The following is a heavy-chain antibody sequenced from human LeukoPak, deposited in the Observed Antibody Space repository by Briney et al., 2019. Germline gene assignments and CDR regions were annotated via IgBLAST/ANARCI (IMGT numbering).Heavy chain of an antibody. D-gene: IGHD6-13*01. J-gene: IGHJ6*03. Sequence: SQTLSLTCTVSGGSISSGSYYWSWIRQPAGKGLEWIGRIYTSGSTNYNPSLKSRVTISADTSKNQFSLKLSSVTAADTAVYYCARVRKAAAAPAGFYYYYYMDVWGKGTTVTVSS. CDR1: GGSISSGSYY. CDR3: ARVRKAAAAPAGFYYYYYMDV. CDR2: IYTSGST. V-gene: IGHV4-61*02.